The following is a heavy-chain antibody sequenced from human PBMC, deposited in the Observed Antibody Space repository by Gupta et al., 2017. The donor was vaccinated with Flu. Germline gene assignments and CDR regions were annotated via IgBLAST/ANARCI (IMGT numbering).Heavy chain of an antibody. V-gene: IGHV3-30*18. J-gene: IGHJ6*02. Sequence: QVQLVASGGGVVQPGGSLRLSCAVSGFTFSNYAFYWVRQAPGKGLEWVSVISYDGVNKNYADSVKGRFTISRDNSKNTLYMQMNNLRTEDTAVYYCAKDRVRRSSGYGMDVWGQGTTVTVSS. D-gene: IGHD6-25*01. CDR2: ISYDGVNK. CDR3: AKDRVRRSSGYGMDV. CDR1: GFTFSNYA.